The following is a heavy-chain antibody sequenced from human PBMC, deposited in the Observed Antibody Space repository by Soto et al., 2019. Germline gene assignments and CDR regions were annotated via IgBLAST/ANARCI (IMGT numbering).Heavy chain of an antibody. J-gene: IGHJ4*02. V-gene: IGHV3-53*04. CDR2: IYSGGST. Sequence: PGGSLRLSCAASGFTVSSNYMSWVRQAPGKGLEWVSVIYSGGSTYYADSVKGRFTISRHNSKNTLYLQMNSLRAEDTAVYYCASQDCSSTSCPGGFDYWGQGTLVTVSS. CDR3: ASQDCSSTSCPGGFDY. CDR1: GFTVSSNY. D-gene: IGHD2-2*01.